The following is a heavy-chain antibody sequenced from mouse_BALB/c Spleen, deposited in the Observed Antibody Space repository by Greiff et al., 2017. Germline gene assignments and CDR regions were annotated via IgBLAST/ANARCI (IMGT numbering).Heavy chain of an antibody. D-gene: IGHD2-14*01. Sequence: VQLQQPGAELVKPGASVKLSCKASGYTFTSYWMHWVKQRPGQGLEWIGEINPSNGRTNYNEKFKSKATLTVDKSSSTAYMQLSSLTSEDSAVYYCARCRYDYAMDYWGQGTSVTVSS. CDR3: ARCRYDYAMDY. CDR1: GYTFTSYW. J-gene: IGHJ4*01. CDR2: INPSNGRT. V-gene: IGHV1S81*02.